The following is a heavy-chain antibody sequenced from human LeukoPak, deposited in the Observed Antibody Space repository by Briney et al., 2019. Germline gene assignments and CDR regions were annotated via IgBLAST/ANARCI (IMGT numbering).Heavy chain of an antibody. Sequence: ASVTVSCKASGYTFTSYGISWVRQAPGQGLEWMGWISAYNGNTNYAQKFQGRVTMTRNTSISTAYMELSSLRSEDTAVYYCARVDTPVLPGPWGQGTLVTVSS. CDR1: GYTFTSYG. D-gene: IGHD2-15*01. CDR3: ARVDTPVLPGP. V-gene: IGHV1-18*01. CDR2: ISAYNGNT. J-gene: IGHJ5*02.